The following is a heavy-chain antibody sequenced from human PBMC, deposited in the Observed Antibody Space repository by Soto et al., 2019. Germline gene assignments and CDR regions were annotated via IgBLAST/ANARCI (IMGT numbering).Heavy chain of an antibody. CDR1: GGTFSIYT. D-gene: IGHD4-17*01. CDR3: ARDDYGDYFDRY. CDR2: IIPILGIA. Sequence: QVQLVQSGAEVKKPGSSVKVSCKASGGTFSIYTISWVRQAPGQGLEWMGRIIPILGIANYAQKFQGRVTITADKSTSTACMELSSLRSEDTAVYYCARDDYGDYFDRYWGQGTLVTVSS. V-gene: IGHV1-69*08. J-gene: IGHJ4*02.